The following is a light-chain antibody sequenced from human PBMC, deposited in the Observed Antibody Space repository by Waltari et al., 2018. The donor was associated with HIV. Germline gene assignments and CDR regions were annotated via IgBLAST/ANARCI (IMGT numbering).Light chain of an antibody. CDR2: AVS. CDR3: SSYTSTSTVYV. J-gene: IGLJ1*01. CDR1: SSAVGGPNY. V-gene: IGLV2-14*03. Sequence: QSALTQPASVSGSPGQSITIPSTGTSSAVGGPNYFSRYQLHPGKAPKLMIYAVSNRPSGVSNRFSGSKSDNTASLTISGLQAEDEADYYCSSYTSTSTVYVFGTGTEVTVL.